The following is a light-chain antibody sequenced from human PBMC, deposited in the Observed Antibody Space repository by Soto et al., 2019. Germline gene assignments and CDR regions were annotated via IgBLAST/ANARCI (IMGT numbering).Light chain of an antibody. V-gene: IGLV2-11*01. CDR3: CSYAGSYTYV. CDR1: SSDVGGYNY. J-gene: IGLJ1*01. Sequence: QSALAQPRSVSGSPGQSVTTSCTGTSSDVGGYNYVSWYQQHPGKAPKLMIYDVSKRPSGVPDRFSGSKSGNTASLTISGLQAEDEADYYCCSYAGSYTYVFXTGTKVTVL. CDR2: DVS.